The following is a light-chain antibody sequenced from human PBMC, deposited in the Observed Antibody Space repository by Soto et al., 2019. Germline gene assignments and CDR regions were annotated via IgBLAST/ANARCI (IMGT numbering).Light chain of an antibody. CDR2: DVS. V-gene: IGLV2-11*01. CDR1: SSDVGGYNY. Sequence: QSALTQPRSVSGSPGQSVTISCTGTSSDVGGYNYVSWYQQHPGKAPKLMIHDVSKRPSGVPDRFSGSKSGNTASLTISGLQAEDEADYYCCSYAGSYPVVFGGGTKVTVL. CDR3: CSYAGSYPVV. J-gene: IGLJ2*01.